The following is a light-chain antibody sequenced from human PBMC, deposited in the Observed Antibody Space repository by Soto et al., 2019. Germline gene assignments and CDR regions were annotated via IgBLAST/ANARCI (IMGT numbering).Light chain of an antibody. CDR1: SSNIATLY. Sequence: QSVLTQPPSVSAAPGQRVTISCSATSSNIATLYASWYQHLPGTAPRLLIYDNDKRPSGIPDRFSGSRSGTSATLGITGLQTGDEADYYCATWDDSLSGGVFGGGTKLTVL. CDR2: DND. J-gene: IGLJ3*02. CDR3: ATWDDSLSGGV. V-gene: IGLV1-51*01.